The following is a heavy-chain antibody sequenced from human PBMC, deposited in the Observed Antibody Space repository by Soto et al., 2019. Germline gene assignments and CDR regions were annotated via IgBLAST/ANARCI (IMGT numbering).Heavy chain of an antibody. J-gene: IGHJ6*02. CDR1: GFTFSVYG. V-gene: IGHV3-30*03. D-gene: IGHD6-19*01. CDR3: ALVGSLLVVAGTSPTSYFYGLAV. CDR2: VSYDGSIK. Sequence: PGGSLRLSCAASGFTFSVYGMHWVRQAPGKGLEWVALVSYDGSIKYYAVSVKGLFTISRDNSKNTLYLQMNSLRVEDTAVYYCALVGSLLVVAGTSPTSYFYGLAVWGQGTTVTVSS.